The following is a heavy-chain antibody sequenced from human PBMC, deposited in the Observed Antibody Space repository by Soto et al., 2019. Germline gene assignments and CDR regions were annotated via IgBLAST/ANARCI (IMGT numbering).Heavy chain of an antibody. Sequence: PSETLSLTCTVSGGSISSSSYYWGWIRQPPGKGLEWIGSIYYSGSTYYNPSLKSRVTISVDTSKNQFSLKLSSVTAADMAVYYCARRGSSGWYGGFDYWGQGTLVTVSS. J-gene: IGHJ4*02. V-gene: IGHV4-39*01. CDR2: IYYSGST. CDR3: ARRGSSGWYGGFDY. CDR1: GGSISSSSYY. D-gene: IGHD6-19*01.